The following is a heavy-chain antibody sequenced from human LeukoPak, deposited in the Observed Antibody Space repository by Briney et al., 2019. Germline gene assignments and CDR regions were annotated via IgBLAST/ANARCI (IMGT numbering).Heavy chain of an antibody. CDR3: AKGQIVEMATTPGAFDI. Sequence: PGGSLRLSCAASGFTFVRYGMYWVRQAPGKGLEWVAVISYDGSNKYYADSVKGRFTISRDNSKNTLYLQMNSLRAEDTAVYYCAKGQIVEMATTPGAFDIWGQGTMVTVSS. CDR1: GFTFVRYG. D-gene: IGHD5-24*01. CDR2: ISYDGSNK. V-gene: IGHV3-30*18. J-gene: IGHJ3*02.